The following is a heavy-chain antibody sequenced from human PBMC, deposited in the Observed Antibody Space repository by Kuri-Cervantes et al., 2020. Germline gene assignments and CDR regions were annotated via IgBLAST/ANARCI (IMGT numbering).Heavy chain of an antibody. CDR1: GFTFSSYA. CDR3: AKDLGDPGDYYYYGMDV. CDR2: ISYDGSNK. V-gene: IGHV3-30*01. D-gene: IGHD7-27*01. Sequence: GGSLRLSCAASGFTFSSYAMHWVRQAPGKGLEWVAVISYDGSNKYYADSVKGRFTISRDNSKNTLYLQMNSLRAEDTAVYYCAKDLGDPGDYYYYGMDVRGQGTTVTVSS. J-gene: IGHJ6*02.